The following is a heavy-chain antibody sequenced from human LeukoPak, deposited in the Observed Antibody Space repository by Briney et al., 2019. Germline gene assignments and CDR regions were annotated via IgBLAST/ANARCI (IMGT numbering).Heavy chain of an antibody. Sequence: SETLSLTCTVSGGSISSYYWSWIPQPPGKGLEWIGYIYYSGSTNYNPSLKSRVTISVDTSKNQFSLKLSSVTAADTAVYYCARQTRNWFDPWGQGTLVTVSS. CDR2: IYYSGST. CDR1: GGSISSYY. CDR3: ARQTRNWFDP. V-gene: IGHV4-59*08. J-gene: IGHJ5*02.